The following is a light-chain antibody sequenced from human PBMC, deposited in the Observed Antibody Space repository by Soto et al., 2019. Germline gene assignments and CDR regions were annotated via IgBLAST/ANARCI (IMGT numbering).Light chain of an antibody. CDR2: AAS. Sequence: DIQMTQSPSSLSASVGDRVTITCRASQNIDNYLNWYQQKPGKAPKLLSYAASSFQSGVPSRFSGSGSGTDFTLTISSLQPEDFATYYCQQSYSTPPLTFGGGTKVEIK. J-gene: IGKJ4*01. CDR1: QNIDNY. CDR3: QQSYSTPPLT. V-gene: IGKV1-39*01.